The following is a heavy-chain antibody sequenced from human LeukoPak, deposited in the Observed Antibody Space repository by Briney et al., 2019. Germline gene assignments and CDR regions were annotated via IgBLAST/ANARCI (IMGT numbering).Heavy chain of an antibody. CDR3: ARFLLGSFDY. CDR1: GGSISSSSYY. D-gene: IGHD3-9*01. CDR2: IYYSGST. Sequence: SETLSLTCTVSGGSISSSSYYWGWIRQPPGKGLEWIGSIYYSGSTYYNPSLKSRVTISVDTSKNQFSLKLGSVTAADTAVYYCARFLLGSFDYWGQGTLVTVSS. V-gene: IGHV4-39*07. J-gene: IGHJ4*02.